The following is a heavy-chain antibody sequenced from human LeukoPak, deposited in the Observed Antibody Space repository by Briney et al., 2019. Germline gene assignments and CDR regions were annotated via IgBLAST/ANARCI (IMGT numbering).Heavy chain of an antibody. D-gene: IGHD2-2*01. CDR2: ISAYNGNT. Sequence: ASVKVSCKASGYTFTSYGISWVRHAPGQGLELMGWISAYNGNTNYAQKLQGRVTMTTDTSTSTAYMELRSLRSDDTAVYYCATSLGYCSSTSCSPNWFDPWGQGTLVTVSS. J-gene: IGHJ5*02. CDR3: ATSLGYCSSTSCSPNWFDP. CDR1: GYTFTSYG. V-gene: IGHV1-18*01.